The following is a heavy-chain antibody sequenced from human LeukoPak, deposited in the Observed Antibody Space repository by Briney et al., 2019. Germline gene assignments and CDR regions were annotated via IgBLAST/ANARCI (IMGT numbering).Heavy chain of an antibody. Sequence: PGGSLRLSCVASGFTFSGYWMHWVRQAPGKGLVWVSRIYSDGITTTYADSVKGRFTISRDNAKNTLYLQMNSLRAEDTAVYYCARDFFRSGTHSSDYWGRGTLVTVSS. CDR1: GFTFSGYW. J-gene: IGHJ4*02. CDR3: ARDFFRSGTHSSDY. D-gene: IGHD3-10*01. V-gene: IGHV3-74*01. CDR2: IYSDGITT.